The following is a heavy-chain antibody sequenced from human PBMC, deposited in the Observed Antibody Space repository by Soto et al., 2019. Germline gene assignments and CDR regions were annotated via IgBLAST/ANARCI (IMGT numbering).Heavy chain of an antibody. D-gene: IGHD4-17*01. CDR1: GSSISSGDYY. J-gene: IGHJ4*02. V-gene: IGHV4-30-4*01. CDR2: IYYSGST. CDR3: ATYGGNSVSFDY. Sequence: SETLSLTCTVSGSSISSGDYYWCWIRQPPGKGLEWIGYIYYSGSTYYNPSLKSRVTISVDTSKNQFSLKLSSVTAADTAVYYCATYGGNSVSFDYWGQGTLVTVSS.